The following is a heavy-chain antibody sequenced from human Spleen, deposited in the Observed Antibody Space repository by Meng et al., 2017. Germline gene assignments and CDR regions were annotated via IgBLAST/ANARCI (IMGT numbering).Heavy chain of an antibody. CDR2: INHSGST. D-gene: IGHD3-16*01. Sequence: GSLRLSCVVSGGSFSDYYWSWIRQPPGKGLEWIGEINHSGSTYYNPSLESRVTISVDTSKNQFSLKLSSMTAADTAVYYCARDLWELRYKAPFDPWGQGILVTVSS. V-gene: IGHV4-34*01. J-gene: IGHJ5*02. CDR3: ARDLWELRYKAPFDP. CDR1: GGSFSDYY.